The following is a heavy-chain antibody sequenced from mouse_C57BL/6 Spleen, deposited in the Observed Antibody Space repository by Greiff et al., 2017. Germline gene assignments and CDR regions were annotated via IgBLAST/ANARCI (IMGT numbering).Heavy chain of an antibody. CDR2: INPSNGGT. Sequence: QVQLQQPGTELVKPGASVKLSCKASGYTFTSYWMHWVKQRPGQGLEWIGNINPSNGGTNYNEKFKSKATLTVDKSSSTAYMQLSSLTSEDSAVYYCARVIYDYDEIYAMDYWGQGTSVTVSS. D-gene: IGHD2-4*01. V-gene: IGHV1-53*01. CDR1: GYTFTSYW. J-gene: IGHJ4*01. CDR3: ARVIYDYDEIYAMDY.